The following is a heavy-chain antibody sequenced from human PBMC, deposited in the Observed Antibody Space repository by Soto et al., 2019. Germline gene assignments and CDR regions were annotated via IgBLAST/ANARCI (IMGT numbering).Heavy chain of an antibody. CDR2: ISSSGNTI. D-gene: IGHD6-19*01. V-gene: IGHV3-48*03. CDR1: GFTFSSYE. Sequence: EVQLVESGGGLVHPGGSLRLSCAASGFTFSSYEMNWVRQAPGKGLEWVSYISSSGNTIYYADSVKGRFTISRDNAKNSLYLQMNSLRAEDTAVYYCVRCPPSSSVTFYGMDVWGQGTTVTVSS. J-gene: IGHJ6*02. CDR3: VRCPPSSSVTFYGMDV.